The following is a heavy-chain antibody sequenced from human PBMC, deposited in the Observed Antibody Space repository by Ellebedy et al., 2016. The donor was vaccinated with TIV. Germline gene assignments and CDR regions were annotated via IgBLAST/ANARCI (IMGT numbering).Heavy chain of an antibody. CDR2: IYYSGGT. Sequence: SETLSLTXTVSGGSISSSSYYWGWIRQPPGKGLEWIGSIYYSGGTYYNPSLKSRVTISEDTSKNQFSLKLSSVTAADTAVYYCARGTIAARQDFDYWGQGTLVTVSS. D-gene: IGHD6-6*01. V-gene: IGHV4-39*01. J-gene: IGHJ4*02. CDR1: GGSISSSSYY. CDR3: ARGTIAARQDFDY.